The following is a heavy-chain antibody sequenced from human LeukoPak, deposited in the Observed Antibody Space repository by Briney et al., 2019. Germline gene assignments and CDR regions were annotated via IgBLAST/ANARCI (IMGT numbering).Heavy chain of an antibody. Sequence: GESLRLSCAASGFTFSTYSLNWVRQTPGKGLEWVSSISGSSSYIYYADSVKGRFTISRDNAKNSLYLQMNSLRAEDTAVYYCAELVITMIGGVWGKGTTVTISS. CDR1: GFTFSTYS. V-gene: IGHV3-21*01. CDR2: ISGSSSYI. D-gene: IGHD3-10*02. J-gene: IGHJ6*04. CDR3: AELVITMIGGV.